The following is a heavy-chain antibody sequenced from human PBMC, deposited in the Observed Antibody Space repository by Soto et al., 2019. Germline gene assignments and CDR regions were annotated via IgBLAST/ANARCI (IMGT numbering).Heavy chain of an antibody. Sequence: SETLSLTCAVSGGSINSGGYSWSWVRQPPGKGLEWIGYIYHSGSTYYNPSFKSRVTISIDRSKNQFSLKLSSVTAADTAVYYCAAGGGLPRYYWGQGTLVTVSS. CDR1: GGSINSGGYS. D-gene: IGHD5-12*01. J-gene: IGHJ4*02. CDR2: IYHSGST. V-gene: IGHV4-30-2*01. CDR3: AAGGGLPRYY.